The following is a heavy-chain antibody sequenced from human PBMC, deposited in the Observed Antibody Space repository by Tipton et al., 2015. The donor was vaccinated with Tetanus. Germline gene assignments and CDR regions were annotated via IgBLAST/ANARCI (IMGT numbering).Heavy chain of an antibody. V-gene: IGHV4-31*03. D-gene: IGHD4-23*01. CDR3: ARCPYGGVSGTLYY. CDR2: ILYTGST. J-gene: IGHJ4*02. CDR1: GGSISSGGFY. Sequence: TLSLTCTVSGGSISSGGFYWTWIRQHPGKGLEWIGYILYTGSTYNTPSLKSRVTISIDTSKKQFSLNLSSVTAADTAVYFCARCPYGGVSGTLYYWGQGILVTVSS.